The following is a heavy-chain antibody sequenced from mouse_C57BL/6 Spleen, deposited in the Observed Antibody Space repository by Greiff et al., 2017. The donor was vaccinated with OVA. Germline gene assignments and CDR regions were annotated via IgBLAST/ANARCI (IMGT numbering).Heavy chain of an antibody. CDR3: ARGGEGYYAMDY. CDR1: GFNITDYY. V-gene: IGHV14-2*01. Sequence: VQLQQSGAELVKPGASVKLSCTASGFNITDYYMHWVKQRPEQGLEWIGRIDPEDGGTNYAPKFKGKATITADTSSNTAYLQLSSLTSEDTAVYYCARGGEGYYAMDYWGQGTSVTVSS. J-gene: IGHJ4*01. CDR2: IDPEDGGT.